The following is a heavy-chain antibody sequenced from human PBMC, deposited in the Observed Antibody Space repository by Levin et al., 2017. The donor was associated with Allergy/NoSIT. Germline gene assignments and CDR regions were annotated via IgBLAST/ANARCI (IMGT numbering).Heavy chain of an antibody. CDR3: ARDGLLWFGELSGYYYGMDV. CDR1: GFTFSSYW. V-gene: IGHV3-7*04. D-gene: IGHD3-10*01. CDR2: IKQDGSEK. Sequence: PGGSLRLSCAASGFTFSSYWMSWVRQAPGKGLEWVANIKQDGSEKYYVDSVKGRFTISRDNAKNSLYLQMNSLRAEDTAVYYCARDGLLWFGELSGYYYGMDVWGQGTTVTVSS. J-gene: IGHJ6*02.